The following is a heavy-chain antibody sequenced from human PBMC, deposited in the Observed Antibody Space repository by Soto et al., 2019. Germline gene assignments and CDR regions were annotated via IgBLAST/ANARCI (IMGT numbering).Heavy chain of an antibody. CDR3: ARSELTTVTTYYFDY. CDR2: IYTSGST. D-gene: IGHD4-17*01. Sequence: PSETLSLTCTVSGGSISSYYWSWIRQPAGKGLEWIGRIYTSGSTNHNPSLKSRVTMSVDTSKNQFSLKLSSVTAADTAVYYCARSELTTVTTYYFDYWGQGTLVTVSS. V-gene: IGHV4-4*07. J-gene: IGHJ4*02. CDR1: GGSISSYY.